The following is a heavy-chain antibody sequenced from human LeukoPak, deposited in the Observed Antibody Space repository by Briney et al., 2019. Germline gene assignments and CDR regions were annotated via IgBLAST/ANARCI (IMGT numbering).Heavy chain of an antibody. D-gene: IGHD3-22*01. V-gene: IGHV3-15*01. J-gene: IGHJ4*02. Sequence: PGGSLRLSCAASGFTFSNAWMSWVRQAPGKGLEWVGRIKSKTDGGTTDYAAPVKGRFTISRDDSKNTLYLQMNSLKTEDTAVYYCLYYYDSSDYYPLGNWGQGTLVTVSS. CDR2: IKSKTDGGTT. CDR3: LYYYDSSDYYPLGN. CDR1: GFTFSNAW.